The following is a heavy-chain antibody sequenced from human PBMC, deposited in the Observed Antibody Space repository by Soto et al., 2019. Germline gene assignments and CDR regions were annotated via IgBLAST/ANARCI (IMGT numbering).Heavy chain of an antibody. D-gene: IGHD3-10*01. J-gene: IGHJ4*02. CDR3: ARATVRGVTTPGTDY. Sequence: GGSLRLSCAASGFTFSSYGMHWVRQAPGKGLEWVAVIWYDGSNKYYADSVKGRFTISRDNSKNTLYLQMNSLRAEDTAVYYCARATVRGVTTPGTDYWGQGTLVTVSS. CDR1: GFTFSSYG. CDR2: IWYDGSNK. V-gene: IGHV3-33*01.